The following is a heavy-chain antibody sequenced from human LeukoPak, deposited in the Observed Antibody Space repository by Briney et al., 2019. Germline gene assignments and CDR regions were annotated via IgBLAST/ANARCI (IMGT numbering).Heavy chain of an antibody. D-gene: IGHD2-2*01. J-gene: IGHJ4*02. CDR3: ARAIENIVVVPAVPGGY. CDR1: GYTFTGYY. V-gene: IGHV1-2*02. Sequence: GASVKVSCKASGYTFTGYYMHWVRQAPGQGLEWMGWINPNSGGTNYAQKFQGRVTMTRDTPISTAYMELSRLRSDDTAVYYCARAIENIVVVPAVPGGYWGQGTLVTVSS. CDR2: INPNSGGT.